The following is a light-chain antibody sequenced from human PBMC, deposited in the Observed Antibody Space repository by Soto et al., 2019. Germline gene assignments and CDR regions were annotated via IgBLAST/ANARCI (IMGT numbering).Light chain of an antibody. CDR2: GAS. CDR3: QQYGSSLYT. CDR1: QSVSNRY. V-gene: IGKV3-20*01. J-gene: IGKJ2*01. Sequence: EIVLTQSPGTLSLSPGERATLSCRASQSVSNRYLAWYQQKPGQTPRLLIYGASSRATGIPDRFSGSGSGTDFTLTISRLEPEDFAVYYCQQYGSSLYTFGQGTKLEIK.